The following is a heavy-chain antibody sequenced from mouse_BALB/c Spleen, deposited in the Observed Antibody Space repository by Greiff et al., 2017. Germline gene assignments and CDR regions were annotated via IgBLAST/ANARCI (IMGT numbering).Heavy chain of an antibody. V-gene: IGHV5-9-4*01. CDR3: AREASTTVVATDAMDY. CDR1: GFTFSSYA. Sequence: EVKLVESGGGLVKPGGSLKLSCAASGFTFSSYAMSWVRQSPEKRLEWVAEISSGGSYTYYPDTVTGRFTISRDNAKNTLYLEMSSLRSEDTAMYYCAREASTTVVATDAMDYWGQGTSVTVSS. J-gene: IGHJ4*01. CDR2: ISSGGSYT. D-gene: IGHD1-1*01.